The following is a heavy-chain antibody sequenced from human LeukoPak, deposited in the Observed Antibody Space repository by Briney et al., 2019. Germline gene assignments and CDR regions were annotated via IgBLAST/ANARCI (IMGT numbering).Heavy chain of an antibody. CDR2: ISGNGGST. D-gene: IGHD2-2*01. CDR1: GGSISSYY. Sequence: SSETLSLTCTVSGGSISSYYWSWIRQAPGKGLEWVSGISGNGGSTYYADSVKGRFTISRDNSKNTLYLQMNSLRAEDTAVFYCACCYRATRCYAGLEYWGQGTLVTVSS. CDR3: ACCYRATRCYAGLEY. V-gene: IGHV3-23*01. J-gene: IGHJ4*02.